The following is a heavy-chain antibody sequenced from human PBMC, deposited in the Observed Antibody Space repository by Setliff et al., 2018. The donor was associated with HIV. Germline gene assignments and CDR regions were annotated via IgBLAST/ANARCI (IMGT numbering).Heavy chain of an antibody. CDR2: ISGSGDDI. D-gene: IGHD2-15*01. J-gene: IGHJ6*02. CDR1: GFTVSSNY. CDR3: ARKLLTRPNYYGMDV. V-gene: IGHV3-21*01. Sequence: PGGSLRLSCAASGFTVSSNYMSWVRQVPGKGLAWVSCISGSGDDIYYADSVKGRFTISRDNAKNSLYLQMNSLRAEDTAVYYCARKLLTRPNYYGMDVWGQGTTVTVSS.